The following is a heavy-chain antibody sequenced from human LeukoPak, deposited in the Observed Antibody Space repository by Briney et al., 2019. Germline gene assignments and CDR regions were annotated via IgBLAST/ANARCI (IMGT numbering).Heavy chain of an antibody. CDR1: GYSFTTFG. CDR2: INPSGGST. CDR3: ARGIPTYYYDSSGPLDY. J-gene: IGHJ4*02. D-gene: IGHD3-22*01. Sequence: ASVKVSCKTSGYSFTTFGISWVRQAPGQGLEWMGIINPSGGSTSYAQKFQGRVTMTRDTSTSTVYMELSSLRSEDTAVYYCARGIPTYYYDSSGPLDYWGQGTLVTVSS. V-gene: IGHV1-46*01.